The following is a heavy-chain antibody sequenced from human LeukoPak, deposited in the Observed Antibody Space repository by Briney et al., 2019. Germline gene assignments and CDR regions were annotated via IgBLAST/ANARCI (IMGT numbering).Heavy chain of an antibody. Sequence: GGSLRLSCAASGFTVSNNYMSWVRQAPGKGLEWVSAISGSGGTGTYYADSVKGRFTISRDNSKNTLYLQMNSLRAEDTAVYYCARAVRDGYNWMTDYWGQGTLVTVSS. V-gene: IGHV3-23*01. J-gene: IGHJ4*02. CDR2: ISGSGGTGT. CDR3: ARAVRDGYNWMTDY. CDR1: GFTVSNNY. D-gene: IGHD5-24*01.